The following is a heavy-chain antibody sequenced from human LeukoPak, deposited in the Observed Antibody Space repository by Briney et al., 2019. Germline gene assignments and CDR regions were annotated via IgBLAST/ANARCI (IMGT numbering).Heavy chain of an antibody. Sequence: SQTLSLTCPVYGGSFSGYYWSWIRPPPGKGLEWVGEINHSGRTNYNPYLKSRVTISVDTSKNQFSLKLSSMTAADTAVYYCASAGSLSYFDYWGQGTLVTVSS. J-gene: IGHJ4*02. CDR3: ASAGSLSYFDY. D-gene: IGHD1-26*01. CDR2: INHSGRT. V-gene: IGHV4-34*01. CDR1: GGSFSGYY.